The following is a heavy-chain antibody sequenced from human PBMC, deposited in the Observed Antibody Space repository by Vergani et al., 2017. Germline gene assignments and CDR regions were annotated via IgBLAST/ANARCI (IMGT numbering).Heavy chain of an antibody. Sequence: VQLLESGGGVVQPGRSLRLSCAASGFTFRTYGMHWVRQAPGKGLEWVAVISSDGSNKYFADSVKGRFTFSRDNSKNTLYLQMNSLRAEDTAVYYCAKGIDLSYYYYMDVWGKGTTVTVSS. V-gene: IGHV3-30*18. D-gene: IGHD6-13*01. CDR2: ISSDGSNK. CDR3: AKGIDLSYYYYMDV. J-gene: IGHJ6*03. CDR1: GFTFRTYG.